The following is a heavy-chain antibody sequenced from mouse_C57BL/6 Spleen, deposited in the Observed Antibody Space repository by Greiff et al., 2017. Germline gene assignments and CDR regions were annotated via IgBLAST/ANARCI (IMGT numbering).Heavy chain of an antibody. Sequence: EVQLQQSGPELVKPGASVKISCKASGYTFTDYYMNWVKQSHGKSLEWIGDINPNNGGTSYNQKFKGKATLTVDKSSSTAYVELRSLTSGDSAVYYCARVPRDYVDAMGCWGRGTSVAVAT. J-gene: IGHJ4*01. CDR3: ARVPRDYVDAMGC. CDR1: GYTFTDYY. CDR2: INPNNGGT. D-gene: IGHD2-13*01. V-gene: IGHV1-26*01.